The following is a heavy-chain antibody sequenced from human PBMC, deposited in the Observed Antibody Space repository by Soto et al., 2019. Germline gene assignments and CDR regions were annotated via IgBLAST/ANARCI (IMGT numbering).Heavy chain of an antibody. Sequence: EVQLLESGGGLVQPGGSLRLSCAASGFTFSSYAMSWVRQAPGKGLEWVSAISGSGGSTYYADSVKGRFTISRDNSKNTLYLKMNSLRAEDTAVYYCAKLDDYDYVWGSYRLGYFDYWGQGTLVTVSS. D-gene: IGHD3-16*02. CDR2: ISGSGGST. V-gene: IGHV3-23*01. CDR3: AKLDDYDYVWGSYRLGYFDY. J-gene: IGHJ4*02. CDR1: GFTFSSYA.